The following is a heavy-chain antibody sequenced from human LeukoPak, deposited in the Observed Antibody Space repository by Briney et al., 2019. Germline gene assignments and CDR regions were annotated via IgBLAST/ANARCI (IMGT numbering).Heavy chain of an antibody. V-gene: IGHV4-59*12. D-gene: IGHD3-3*01. J-gene: IGHJ5*02. Sequence: SETLSLTCTVSGGSISSYYWSWIRQPPGKTLEWVGYIYYSGSTNYNPSLKSRATMSVDTSKNQFSLKLSSVAAADTAVYYCAREYDDFWSGYYPFDPWGQGTLVTVSS. CDR1: GGSISSYY. CDR2: IYYSGST. CDR3: AREYDDFWSGYYPFDP.